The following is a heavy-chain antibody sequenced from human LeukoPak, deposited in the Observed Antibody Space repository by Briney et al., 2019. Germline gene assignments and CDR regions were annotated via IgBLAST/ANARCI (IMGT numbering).Heavy chain of an antibody. J-gene: IGHJ5*02. CDR1: GGSFSGYY. V-gene: IGHV4-34*01. Sequence: PSETLSLTCAVYGGSFSGYYWSWIRQPPGKGLEWIGEINHSGSTNYNPSLKSRVTISVDTSKNQFSLKLSSVTAADTAVYNCARGSPYGRNWFDPWGQGTLVTVSS. CDR2: INHSGST. CDR3: ARGSPYGRNWFDP. D-gene: IGHD3-10*01.